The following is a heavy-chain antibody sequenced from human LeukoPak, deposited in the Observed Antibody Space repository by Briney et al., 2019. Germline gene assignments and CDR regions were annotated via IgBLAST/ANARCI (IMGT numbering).Heavy chain of an antibody. CDR3: ARLFKRKWELVRFRYYYMDV. J-gene: IGHJ6*03. CDR1: GGSISSGSYY. Sequence: PSQTLSLTCTVSGGSISSGSYYWSWIRQPAGKGLEWIGRIYTSGSTNYNPSLKSRVTISVDTSKNQFSLKLSSVTAADTAVYYCARLFKRKWELVRFRYYYMDVWGKGTTVAVSS. V-gene: IGHV4-61*02. CDR2: IYTSGST. D-gene: IGHD1-26*01.